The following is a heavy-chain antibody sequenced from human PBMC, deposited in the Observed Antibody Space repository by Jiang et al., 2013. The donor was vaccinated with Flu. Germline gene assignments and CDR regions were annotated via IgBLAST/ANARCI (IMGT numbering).Heavy chain of an antibody. J-gene: IGHJ3*02. Sequence: GAEVKKPGASVKVSCKASGYTFTSYYVHWVRQAPGQGLEWMGWINPTSGGTEYAQPFQGRVTMTRDTSINTAYLELSRMTTDDTAVYYCASPRPLASPLGGFDIWGQGTMVTVSS. CDR2: INPTSGGT. V-gene: IGHV1-2*02. CDR1: GYTFTSYY. CDR3: ASPRPLASPLGGFDI. D-gene: IGHD4-23*01.